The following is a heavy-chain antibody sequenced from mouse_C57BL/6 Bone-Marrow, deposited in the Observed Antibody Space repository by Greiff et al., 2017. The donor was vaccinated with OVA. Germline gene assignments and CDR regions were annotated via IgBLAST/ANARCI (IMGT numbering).Heavy chain of an antibody. CDR1: GYTFTSYW. Sequence: QVQLQQPGAELVMPGASVKLYCKASGYTFTSYWMHWVKQRPGQGLEWIGEIDPSDSYTNYNQKFKGKSTLTVDKSSSTAYMQLSSLTSEDSAVYYCAVYGYDRVYWGQGTLVTVSA. CDR3: AVYGYDRVY. CDR2: IDPSDSYT. J-gene: IGHJ3*01. D-gene: IGHD2-2*01. V-gene: IGHV1-69*01.